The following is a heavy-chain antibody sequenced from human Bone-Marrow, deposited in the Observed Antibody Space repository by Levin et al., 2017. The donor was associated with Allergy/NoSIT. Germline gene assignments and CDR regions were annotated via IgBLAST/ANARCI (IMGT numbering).Heavy chain of an antibody. Sequence: GGSLRLSCAASGFTFSTYGMHWVRQAPGKGLEWVALISFDGTDKYFADSVKGRFTISRDNSKNTLYLQMNSLRPEDTAVYYCAKTREYGYGPFDYWGQGTLVTVSS. CDR2: ISFDGTDK. J-gene: IGHJ4*02. V-gene: IGHV3-30*18. D-gene: IGHD5-18*01. CDR3: AKTREYGYGPFDY. CDR1: GFTFSTYG.